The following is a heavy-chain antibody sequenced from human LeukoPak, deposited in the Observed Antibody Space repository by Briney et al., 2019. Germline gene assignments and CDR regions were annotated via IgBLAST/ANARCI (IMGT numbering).Heavy chain of an antibody. Sequence: SETLSLTCTVSGGSISSGDYYWSWIRQPPGKGLEWIGYIYYSGSTYYNPSLKSRVTISVDTSKNQFSLKLSSVTAADTAVYFCARALSGDPFDYWGQGTLVTVSS. J-gene: IGHJ4*02. V-gene: IGHV4-30-4*02. CDR3: ARALSGDPFDY. CDR2: IYYSGST. D-gene: IGHD7-27*01. CDR1: GGSISSGDYY.